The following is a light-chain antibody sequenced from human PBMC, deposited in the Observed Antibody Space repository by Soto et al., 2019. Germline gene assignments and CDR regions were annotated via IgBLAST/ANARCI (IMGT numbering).Light chain of an antibody. V-gene: IGKV1-5*01. CDR3: QQFKNYPIT. CDR2: AAS. CDR1: QSISSW. Sequence: DIQMTQSPSTLSASVGDRVTITCRASQSISSWLAWYQQKPGKAPKLLIYAASALHSGVPSRFSGSGSGTDFTLTISSLHPEDFAVYFCQQFKNYPITFGQGTRLQIK. J-gene: IGKJ5*01.